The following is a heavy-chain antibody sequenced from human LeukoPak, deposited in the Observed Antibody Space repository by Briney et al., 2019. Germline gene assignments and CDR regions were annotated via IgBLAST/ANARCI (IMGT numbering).Heavy chain of an antibody. CDR1: GYSITSSSW. J-gene: IGHJ4*02. D-gene: IGHD5-12*01. CDR2: IYYSGST. Sequence: PSETLSLTCAVSGYSITSSSWWGWIRQPPGKGLEWIGYIYYSGSTNYNPSLKSRVTISVDTSKNQFSLKLSSVTAADTAVYYCARVGWRYSGYDYYFDYWGQGTLVTVSS. V-gene: IGHV4-28*03. CDR3: ARVGWRYSGYDYYFDY.